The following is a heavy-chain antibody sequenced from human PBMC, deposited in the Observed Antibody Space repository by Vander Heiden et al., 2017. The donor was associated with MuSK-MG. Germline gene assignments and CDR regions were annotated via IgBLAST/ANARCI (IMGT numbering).Heavy chain of an antibody. J-gene: IGHJ1*01. CDR3: TRHWDYLLSPLAH. CDR1: GFTFSGSA. CDR2: IRSKANSYAT. D-gene: IGHD3-10*01. Sequence: EVQLVESGGGLVQPGGSLKLSCAASGFTFSGSAMHWVRQASGKGLEWVGRIRSKANSYATAYAASVKGRFTISRDDSKNTAYLQMNSLKTEDTAVYYCTRHWDYLLSPLAHWGQGTLVTVSS. V-gene: IGHV3-73*02.